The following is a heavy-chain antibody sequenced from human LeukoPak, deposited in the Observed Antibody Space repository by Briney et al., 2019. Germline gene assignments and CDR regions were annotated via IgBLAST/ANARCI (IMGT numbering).Heavy chain of an antibody. CDR1: GFTLSSYG. J-gene: IGHJ3*02. CDR2: ISGSGGST. CDR3: ASDNRVYGSGSYAFDI. V-gene: IGHV3-23*01. Sequence: GGTLRLSCAASGFTLSSYGMSWVRQAPGKGLEWVSAISGSGGSTYYADSVKGRFTISRDNSKNTLYLQMNSLRAEDTAVYYCASDNRVYGSGSYAFDIWGQGTMVTVSS. D-gene: IGHD3-10*01.